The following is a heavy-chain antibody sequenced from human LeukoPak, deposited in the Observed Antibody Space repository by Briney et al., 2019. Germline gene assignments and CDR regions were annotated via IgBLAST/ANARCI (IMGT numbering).Heavy chain of an antibody. CDR2: ISYDGSNK. CDR1: GSTFSSYG. Sequence: GGSLRLSCAASGSTFSSYGMHWVRQAPGKGLEWVAVISYDGSNKYYADSVKGRFTISRDNSKNTLYLQMNSLRAEDTAVYYCAKDAGGGIVATDLDYWGQGTLVTVSS. CDR3: AKDAGGGIVATDLDY. D-gene: IGHD5-12*01. V-gene: IGHV3-30*18. J-gene: IGHJ4*02.